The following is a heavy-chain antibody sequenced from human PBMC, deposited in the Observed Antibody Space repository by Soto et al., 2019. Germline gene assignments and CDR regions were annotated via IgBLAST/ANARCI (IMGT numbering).Heavy chain of an antibody. CDR1: GYTFTSYD. V-gene: IGHV1-8*01. J-gene: IGHJ4*02. Sequence: QVHLVQSGAEVKKPGASVKVSCKASGYTFTSYDINWVRQATGQGLEWVGWMNPNSANTGYAQKFQGRVTKTSNTSISTAYMELSSLRSEDTARYYCATGGRRYRFEYWGQGTLVTVSS. D-gene: IGHD1-1*01. CDR3: ATGGRRYRFEY. CDR2: MNPNSANT.